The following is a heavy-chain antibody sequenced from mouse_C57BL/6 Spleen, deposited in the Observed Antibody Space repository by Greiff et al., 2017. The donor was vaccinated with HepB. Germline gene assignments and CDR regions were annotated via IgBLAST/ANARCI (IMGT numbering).Heavy chain of an antibody. Sequence: VQLQESGPGLVKPSQSLSLTCTVTGYSITSGYDWHWIRHFPGNKLEWMGYISYSGSTNYNPSLKSRISITHDTSKNHFFLKLNSVTTEDTATYYCARDAGGGDYAMDYWGQGTSVTVSS. CDR3: ARDAGGGDYAMDY. J-gene: IGHJ4*01. CDR1: GYSITSGYD. CDR2: ISYSGST. V-gene: IGHV3-1*01. D-gene: IGHD4-1*01.